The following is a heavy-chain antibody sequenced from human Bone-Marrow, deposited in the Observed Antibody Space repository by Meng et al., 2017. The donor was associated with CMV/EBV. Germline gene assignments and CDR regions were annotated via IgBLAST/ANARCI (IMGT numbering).Heavy chain of an antibody. J-gene: IGHJ4*02. CDR1: GYTFTSYG. Sequence: ASVKVSCKASGYTFTSYGISWVRQAPGQGLEWMGWISAYNGNTNYAQKLQGRVTMTTDTSTSTAYMELSSLRSEDTAVYYCASLSLLAARARNYFDYWGQGTLVTVS. CDR2: ISAYNGNT. CDR3: ASLSLLAARARNYFDY. V-gene: IGHV1-18*01. D-gene: IGHD6-6*01.